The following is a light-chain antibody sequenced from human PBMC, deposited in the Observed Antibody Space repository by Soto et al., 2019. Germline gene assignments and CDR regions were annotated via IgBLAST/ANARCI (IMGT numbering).Light chain of an antibody. Sequence: EIVLTQSPATLSLSPGERATLSCRASQSVSSYLAWYQQKPGQPPRLLIYDASSRAAGVPARFSGSGSGTDFTLTISSLEPEDFAVYYCQQRRRTFGQGTKVEIK. CDR1: QSVSSY. J-gene: IGKJ1*01. V-gene: IGKV3-11*01. CDR3: QQRRRT. CDR2: DAS.